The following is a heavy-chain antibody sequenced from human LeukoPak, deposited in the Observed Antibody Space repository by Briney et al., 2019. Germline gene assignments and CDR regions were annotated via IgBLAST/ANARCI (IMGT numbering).Heavy chain of an antibody. CDR3: AELGITMIGGV. CDR2: ISSSGSTI. J-gene: IGHJ6*04. Sequence: PGGSLRLSCAASGFTFSNEMNWVRQAPGKGLEWVSYISSSGSTIYYADSVRGRFTISRDNAKNSLYLQMNSLRAEDTAVYYCAELGITMIGGVWGKGTTVTISS. CDR1: GFTFSNE. V-gene: IGHV3-48*03. D-gene: IGHD3-10*02.